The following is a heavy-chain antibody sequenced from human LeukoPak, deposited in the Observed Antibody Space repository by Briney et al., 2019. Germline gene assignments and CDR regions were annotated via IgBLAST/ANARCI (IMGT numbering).Heavy chain of an antibody. J-gene: IGHJ4*02. CDR1: GFTFSSYA. CDR2: ISSSSSYI. D-gene: IGHD7-27*01. CDR3: ARDVGKTYYFDY. V-gene: IGHV3-21*01. Sequence: GGSLRLSCAASGFTFSSYAMSWVRQASGKGLEWVSSISSSSSYIYYADSVKGRFTISRDNAKNSLFLQMNSLRAEDTAVFYCARDVGKTYYFDYRGQGTLVTVSS.